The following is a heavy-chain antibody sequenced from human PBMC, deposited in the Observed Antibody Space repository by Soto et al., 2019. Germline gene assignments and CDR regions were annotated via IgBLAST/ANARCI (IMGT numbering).Heavy chain of an antibody. CDR3: ALRHYDSSGYFDY. Sequence: SETLSLGCRGSGVPISSYYWSWIRQPPGKGLEWIGYIYYSGSTNYNPSLKSRVTISVDTSKNQFSLKLSSVTAADTAVYYCALRHYDSSGYFDYWGQGTRVTVS. D-gene: IGHD3-22*01. CDR1: GVPISSYY. V-gene: IGHV4-59*01. J-gene: IGHJ4*02. CDR2: IYYSGST.